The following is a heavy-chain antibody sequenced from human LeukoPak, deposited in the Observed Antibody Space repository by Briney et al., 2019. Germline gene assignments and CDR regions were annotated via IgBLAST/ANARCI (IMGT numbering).Heavy chain of an antibody. Sequence: SETLSLTCTVSGGSISSGTYYWSWIRQPAGKGLEWIGRFYTSGSTNYNPSLKSRVTISVDTSKNQFSLKLSSVTAADTAVYYCASGLRYFDLYYWGQGTLVTVSS. CDR3: ASGLRYFDLYY. J-gene: IGHJ4*02. V-gene: IGHV4-61*02. CDR1: GGSISSGTYY. CDR2: FYTSGST. D-gene: IGHD3-9*01.